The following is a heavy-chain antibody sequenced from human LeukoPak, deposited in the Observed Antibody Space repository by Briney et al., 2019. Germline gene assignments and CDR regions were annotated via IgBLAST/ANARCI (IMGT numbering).Heavy chain of an antibody. Sequence: PGGSLRLSCAASGFTFTNHWMKWVRQAPGKGLEWVANIKQDGSERHYVDSVKGRFTISGDNARDSLYLQMNSLRAEDTAVYYCARVRSGWYGDYWGQGTLVTVPS. CDR3: ARVRSGWYGDY. J-gene: IGHJ4*02. D-gene: IGHD6-19*01. CDR2: IKQDGSER. CDR1: GFTFTNHW. V-gene: IGHV3-7*04.